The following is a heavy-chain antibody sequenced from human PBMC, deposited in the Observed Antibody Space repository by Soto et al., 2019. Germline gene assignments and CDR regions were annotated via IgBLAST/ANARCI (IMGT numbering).Heavy chain of an antibody. Sequence: ASVKVSCKXSGYAFSHYGITWVRQAPGQGLEWMGWIGPYNGKTNYAQKLQGRVTMTTDTSTGTAYMELRSLRSDDTAVYFCVRDLDGSGSYYTDYWGQGTLVTVSS. V-gene: IGHV1-18*01. J-gene: IGHJ4*02. D-gene: IGHD3-10*01. CDR3: VRDLDGSGSYYTDY. CDR1: GYAFSHYG. CDR2: IGPYNGKT.